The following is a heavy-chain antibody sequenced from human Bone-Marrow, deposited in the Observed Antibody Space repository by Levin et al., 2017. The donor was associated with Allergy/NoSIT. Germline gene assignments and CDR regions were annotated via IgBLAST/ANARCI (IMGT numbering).Heavy chain of an antibody. Sequence: PGGSLRLSCAASGFTFSSYAMHWVRQAPGKGLEWVAVISYDGSNKYYADSVKGRFTISRDNSKNTLYLQMNSLRAEDTAVYYCARDPAELRFLEWFRKEGWFDPWGQGTLVTVSS. J-gene: IGHJ5*02. CDR1: GFTFSSYA. CDR3: ARDPAELRFLEWFRKEGWFDP. CDR2: ISYDGSNK. V-gene: IGHV3-30-3*01. D-gene: IGHD3-3*01.